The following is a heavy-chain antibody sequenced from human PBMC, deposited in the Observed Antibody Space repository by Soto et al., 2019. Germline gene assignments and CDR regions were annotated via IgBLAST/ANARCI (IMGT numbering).Heavy chain of an antibody. V-gene: IGHV3-49*03. J-gene: IGHJ4*02. Sequence: GGSLRLSCTASGFTFGDYAMSWFRQAPGKGLEWVGFIRSKTYGGTTEYAASVKGRFTISRDDSKSIAYLQMNSLKTEDTAVYYCAREANYYDSSGYYLLTYFDYWGQGTLVTVSS. D-gene: IGHD3-22*01. CDR3: AREANYYDSSGYYLLTYFDY. CDR2: IRSKTYGGTT. CDR1: GFTFGDYA.